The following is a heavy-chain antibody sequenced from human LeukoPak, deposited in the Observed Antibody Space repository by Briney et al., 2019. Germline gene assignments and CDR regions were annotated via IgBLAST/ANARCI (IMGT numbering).Heavy chain of an antibody. CDR3: ARAATVTVDAFDI. Sequence: ASVKVSCKASGYTFTGYYMHWVRQAPGQGLEWMGWINPNSGGTNYAQKFQGRVTMTRDTSISTAYMELSRLRSDDTAVYYCARAATVTVDAFDIWGQGTMVTVSS. CDR1: GYTFTGYY. CDR2: INPNSGGT. D-gene: IGHD4-17*01. J-gene: IGHJ3*02. V-gene: IGHV1-2*02.